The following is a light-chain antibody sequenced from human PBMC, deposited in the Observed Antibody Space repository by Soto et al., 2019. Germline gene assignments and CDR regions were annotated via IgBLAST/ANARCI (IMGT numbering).Light chain of an antibody. V-gene: IGKV3-20*01. J-gene: IGKJ5*01. CDR3: QQYGSSPPIT. CDR2: DAS. CDR1: QSVSSSY. Sequence: EIGLTQSPGTLSLSPGERATLSCRASQSVSSSYLAWYQQKPGQAPSLLIYDASSRATGIPDRFSGSGSGTDFTLTISRLEPEDFAVYYCQQYGSSPPITFGQGTRLEIK.